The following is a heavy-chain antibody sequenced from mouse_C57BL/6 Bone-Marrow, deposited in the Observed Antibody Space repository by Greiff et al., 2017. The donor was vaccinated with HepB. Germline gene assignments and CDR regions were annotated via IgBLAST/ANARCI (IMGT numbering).Heavy chain of an antibody. CDR3: TLSITLMDY. V-gene: IGHV14-4*01. D-gene: IGHD1-1*01. CDR2: IDPENGDT. CDR1: GFNIKDDY. J-gene: IGHJ4*01. Sequence: EVKLQESGAELVRPGASVKLSCTASGFNIKDDYMHWVKQRPEQGLEWIGWIDPENGDTEYASKFQGKATITADTSSNTAYLQLSSLTSEDTAVYYCTLSITLMDYWGQGTSVTVAS.